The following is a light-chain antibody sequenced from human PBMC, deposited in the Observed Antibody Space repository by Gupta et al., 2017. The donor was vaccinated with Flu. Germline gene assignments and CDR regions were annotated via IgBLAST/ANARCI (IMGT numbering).Light chain of an antibody. CDR2: WAS. J-gene: IGKJ4*01. CDR3: HQYYCVRVT. Sequence: SLGARATINFKSSQTGWANYDNKNYLAWFQQKPGHPPKLLIYWASSRQSGVPDRFSGSGSGRDFTLTISIPLSEHVAVYYCHQYYCVRVTFGGGTKVEIK. V-gene: IGKV4-1*01. CDR1: QTGWANYDNKNY.